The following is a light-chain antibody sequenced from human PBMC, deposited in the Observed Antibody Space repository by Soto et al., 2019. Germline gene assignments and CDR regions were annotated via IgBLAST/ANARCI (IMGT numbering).Light chain of an antibody. CDR2: DTS. Sequence: EVVLTQSPATLSLSPGGSATLSCRASQSVRDRYLAWYQQKPGQAPSLLIYDTSTRATGVPDRFSGSGSGTDFALTISRVEPEDFAIYFCQQYGSSPGTFGQGTKVEI. V-gene: IGKV3-20*01. CDR1: QSVRDRY. J-gene: IGKJ1*01. CDR3: QQYGSSPGT.